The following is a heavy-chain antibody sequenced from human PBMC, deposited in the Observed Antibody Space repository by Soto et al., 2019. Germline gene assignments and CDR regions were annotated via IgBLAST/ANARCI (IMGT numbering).Heavy chain of an antibody. V-gene: IGHV3-23*01. J-gene: IGHJ5*02. CDR1: GFTFSSYA. CDR3: AKGSSIAARGNNWFDP. Sequence: GGSLRLSCAASGFTFSSYAMSWVRQAPGKGLEWVSAISGSGGSTYYADSVKGRFTISRGNSKNTLYLQMNSLRAEDTAVYYCAKGSSIAARGNNWFDPWGQGTLVTVSS. CDR2: ISGSGGST. D-gene: IGHD6-6*01.